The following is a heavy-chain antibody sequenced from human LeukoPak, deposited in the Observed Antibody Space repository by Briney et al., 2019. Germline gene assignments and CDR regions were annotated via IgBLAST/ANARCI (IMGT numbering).Heavy chain of an antibody. D-gene: IGHD6-13*01. CDR3: ARAPSSWYPHYYGMDV. CDR1: GFTFSSYG. CDR2: ISYDGSNK. J-gene: IGHJ6*02. V-gene: IGHV3-30*03. Sequence: GRSLRLSCAASGFTFSSYGMHWVRQAPGKGLEWVAVISYDGSNKYYADSVKGRFTISRDNSKNTLYLQMNSLRAEDTAVYYCARAPSSWYPHYYGMDVWGQGTTVTVSS.